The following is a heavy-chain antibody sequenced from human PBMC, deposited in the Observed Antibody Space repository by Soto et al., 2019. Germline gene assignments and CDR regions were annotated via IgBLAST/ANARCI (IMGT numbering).Heavy chain of an antibody. D-gene: IGHD2-15*01. J-gene: IGHJ5*02. Sequence: PGGSLRLSCAASGFTFSSYWMSWVRQAPGKGLEWVANIKQDGSEKYYVDSVKGRFTISRDNAKNSLYLQMNSLRAEDTAVYYCAREPARDTVVPYFSWFDPWGQGTLVTVSS. CDR2: IKQDGSEK. CDR1: GFTFSSYW. CDR3: AREPARDTVVPYFSWFDP. V-gene: IGHV3-7*01.